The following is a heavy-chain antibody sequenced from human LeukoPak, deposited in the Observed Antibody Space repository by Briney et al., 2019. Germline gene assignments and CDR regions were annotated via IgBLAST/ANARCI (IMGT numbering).Heavy chain of an antibody. CDR2: ITQDGSEK. V-gene: IGHV3-7*01. CDR1: GFTFSSYW. CDR3: ARDDPSYYDSSGYYVV. D-gene: IGHD3-22*01. J-gene: IGHJ1*01. Sequence: PGGSLRLSCAASGFTFSSYWMSWVRQAPGKGLEWVANITQDGSEKYYVDSVKGRFTISRDNAKNSLYLQMNSLRAEDTAVYYCARDDPSYYDSSGYYVVWGQGTLFTVSS.